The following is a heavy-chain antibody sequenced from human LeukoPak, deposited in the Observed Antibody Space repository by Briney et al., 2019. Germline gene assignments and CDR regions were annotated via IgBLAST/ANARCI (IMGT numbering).Heavy chain of an antibody. D-gene: IGHD4-23*01. CDR3: ARDRGYSSFDY. Sequence: QPGGSLRLSCAASGFTFSNSAMSWVRQAPGKGLEWVSTLSGSGITTYYADSVKGRFTISRDNAKNSLFLQMNSLRVEDTAVYYCARDRGYSSFDYWGQGTLVTVSS. V-gene: IGHV3-23*01. J-gene: IGHJ4*02. CDR1: GFTFSNSA. CDR2: LSGSGITT.